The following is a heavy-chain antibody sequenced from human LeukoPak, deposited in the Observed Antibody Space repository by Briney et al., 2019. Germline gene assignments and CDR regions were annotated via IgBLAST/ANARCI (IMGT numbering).Heavy chain of an antibody. CDR3: ARRAGQQLVLYYFDY. J-gene: IGHJ4*02. CDR1: GYTFTNYG. Sequence: GASVKVSCKASGYTFTNYGISWVRQAPGQGLEWMEWISAYNGYTNYAQKFQGRVTMTTDTSTSTAYMELRSLRSDDTAVYYCARRAGQQLVLYYFDYWGQGTLVTVSS. V-gene: IGHV1-18*01. CDR2: ISAYNGYT. D-gene: IGHD6-13*01.